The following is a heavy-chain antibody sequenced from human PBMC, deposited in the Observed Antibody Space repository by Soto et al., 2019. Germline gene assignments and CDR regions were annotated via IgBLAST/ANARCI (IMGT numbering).Heavy chain of an antibody. V-gene: IGHV3-30*18. Sequence: GGSLRLSCAASGFTFSSYGMHWVRQAPGKGLEWVAVISYDGSNKYYADSVKGRFTISRDNSKNTLYLQMNSLRAEDTAVYYCAKGSYYYGSGSYLNFGYWGQGTLVTVSS. CDR1: GFTFSSYG. CDR3: AKGSYYYGSGSYLNFGY. J-gene: IGHJ4*02. CDR2: ISYDGSNK. D-gene: IGHD3-10*01.